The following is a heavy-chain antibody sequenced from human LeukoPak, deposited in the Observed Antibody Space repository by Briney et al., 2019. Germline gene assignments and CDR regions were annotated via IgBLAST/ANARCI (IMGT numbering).Heavy chain of an antibody. V-gene: IGHV3-23*01. CDR2: ISGSGAGT. J-gene: IGHJ4*02. CDR3: AKDDGYTDS. CDR1: GFPFSSYA. D-gene: IGHD5-24*01. Sequence: GGSLRLSCAASGFPFSSYAMSWVRQAPGKGLEWVSGISGSGAGTYYADSVKGRFTISRDNSKNTLYLQMDSLRAEDTAVYYCAKDDGYTDSWGQGTLVTVSS.